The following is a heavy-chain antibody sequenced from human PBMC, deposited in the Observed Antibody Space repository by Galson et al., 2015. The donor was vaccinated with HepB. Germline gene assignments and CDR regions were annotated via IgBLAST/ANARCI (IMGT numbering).Heavy chain of an antibody. V-gene: IGHV3-15*01. Sequence: SLRLSCAASGFTFSDAWMTWVRQAPGKGLEWVGRIKSKTDGGTTDYAAPVRGRFSISGDDSKNTLYLQMNSLKTEDTAVYYCTTEGRGRITMVRGVIYWGQGTLVTVSS. D-gene: IGHD3-10*01. CDR2: IKSKTDGGTT. CDR1: GFTFSDAW. CDR3: TTEGRGRITMVRGVIY. J-gene: IGHJ4*02.